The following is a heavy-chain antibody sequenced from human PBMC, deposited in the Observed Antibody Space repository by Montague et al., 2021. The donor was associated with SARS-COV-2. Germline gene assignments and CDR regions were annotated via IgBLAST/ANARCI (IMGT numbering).Heavy chain of an antibody. D-gene: IGHD2-2*01. Sequence: SETLSLTCTVSGGSISSPDYYWGWIRQSPGQGLVWIGSISYAGRTNYNPSLRSRVSFSMDTSKNHFSLSLNSVTAADTAVYFCARQLPSCCSTNKCYPYYFDVWGQGALVTVSS. CDR3: ARQLPSCCSTNKCYPYYFDV. CDR1: GGSISSPDYY. CDR2: ISYAGRT. V-gene: IGHV4-39*01. J-gene: IGHJ4*02.